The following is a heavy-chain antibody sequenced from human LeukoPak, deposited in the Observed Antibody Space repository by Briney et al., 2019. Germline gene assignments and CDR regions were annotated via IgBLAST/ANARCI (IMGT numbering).Heavy chain of an antibody. J-gene: IGHJ4*02. Sequence: SETLSLTCTVSGGSITGYYWSWIRQPPGKGLEGIGYISNSGSTTYNPSLKSRVTISVDASMIQFSLRLTSVIAADTAVYYCARGRRDMATINLFDFWGQGTLVTVSS. CDR2: ISNSGST. D-gene: IGHD5-24*01. CDR1: GGSITGYY. V-gene: IGHV4-59*01. CDR3: ARGRRDMATINLFDF.